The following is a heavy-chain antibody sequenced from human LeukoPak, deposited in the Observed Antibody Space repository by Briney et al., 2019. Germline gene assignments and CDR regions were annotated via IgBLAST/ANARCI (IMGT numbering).Heavy chain of an antibody. Sequence: GESLRLSCAASGFTFSSYAMSWVPQAPGKGLEWGSGITSGGATSYVASVKGLFTISRDNSKNAMYLQMNSPRAEDTAVYYCARGIYGPDYWGQGTLVTVSS. CDR1: GFTFSSYA. D-gene: IGHD4-17*01. J-gene: IGHJ4*02. V-gene: IGHV3-23*01. CDR2: ITSGGAT. CDR3: ARGIYGPDY.